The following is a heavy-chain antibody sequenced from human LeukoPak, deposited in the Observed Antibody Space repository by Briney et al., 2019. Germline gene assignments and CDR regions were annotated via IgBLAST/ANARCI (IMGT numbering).Heavy chain of an antibody. J-gene: IGHJ4*02. V-gene: IGHV1-69*04. D-gene: IGHD5-24*01. CDR2: IIPILGIA. Sequence: SVKVSCKASGGTFSSYAISWVRQAPGQGLEWMGRIIPILGIANYAQKFQGRVTITADKSTSTAYMELSSLRSEDTAVYYCASTPEMATINGVHYFDYWGQGTLVTVSS. CDR1: GGTFSSYA. CDR3: ASTPEMATINGVHYFDY.